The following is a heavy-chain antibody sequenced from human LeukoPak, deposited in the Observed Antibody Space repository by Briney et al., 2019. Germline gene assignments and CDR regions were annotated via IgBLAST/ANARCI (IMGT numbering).Heavy chain of an antibody. CDR3: ARRRDYVWGSYRRGTEDAFDI. CDR2: IYPGDSDT. Sequence: GESLKISCKGSGYSFTSYWIGWVRQMPGKGLEWMGIIYPGDSDTRYSPSFQGQVTISADKSISTAYLQWSSLKASDTAMYYCARRRDYVWGSYRRGTEDAFDIWGQGTTVTVSS. V-gene: IGHV5-51*01. CDR1: GYSFTSYW. J-gene: IGHJ3*02. D-gene: IGHD3-16*02.